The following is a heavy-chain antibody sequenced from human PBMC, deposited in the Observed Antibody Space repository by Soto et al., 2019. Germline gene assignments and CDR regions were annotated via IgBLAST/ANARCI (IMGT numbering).Heavy chain of an antibody. J-gene: IGHJ6*02. CDR2: IWYDGSNK. CDR1: GFTFSSYG. CDR3: ARELRFLEWLSYYYYGMDV. Sequence: GGSLRLSCAASGFTFSSYGMHWVRQAPGKGLEWVAVIWYDGSNKYYADSVKGRFTISRDNSKNTLYLQMNSLRAEDTAVYYCARELRFLEWLSYYYYGMDVWGQGTTVTVSS. D-gene: IGHD3-3*01. V-gene: IGHV3-33*01.